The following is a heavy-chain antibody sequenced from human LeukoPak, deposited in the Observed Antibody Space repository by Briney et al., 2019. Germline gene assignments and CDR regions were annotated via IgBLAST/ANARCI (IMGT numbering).Heavy chain of an antibody. Sequence: ASVKVSCKASGYTFTSYFLHWVRQAPGQGLEWMGIINPSDGSTNYAQKFQGRVTMTTDTSTSTAYMELRSLRSDDTAVYYCARMYRYSNYYNPDYYYYMDVWGKGTTVTVSS. CDR3: ARMYRYSNYYNPDYYYYMDV. V-gene: IGHV1-46*01. D-gene: IGHD4-11*01. CDR2: INPSDGST. CDR1: GYTFTSYF. J-gene: IGHJ6*03.